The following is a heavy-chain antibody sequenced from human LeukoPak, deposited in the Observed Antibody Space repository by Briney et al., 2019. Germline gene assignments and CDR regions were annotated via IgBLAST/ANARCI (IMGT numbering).Heavy chain of an antibody. V-gene: IGHV3-23*01. CDR3: AKDPPYDFWSGNFDY. CDR2: ISSSGGST. Sequence: GGSLRLSCAASGFTFSSYAMSWVRQAPGKGLEWVSAISSSGGSTYYADSVKGRFTISRDNSKNTLYLQMSSLRAEDTAVYYCAKDPPYDFWSGNFDYWGQGTLVTVSS. CDR1: GFTFSSYA. D-gene: IGHD3-3*01. J-gene: IGHJ4*02.